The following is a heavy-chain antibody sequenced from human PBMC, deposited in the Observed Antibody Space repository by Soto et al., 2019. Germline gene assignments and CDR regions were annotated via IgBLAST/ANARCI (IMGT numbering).Heavy chain of an antibody. CDR3: ARRRIQLWYEY. J-gene: IGHJ4*02. CDR2: IYYSGST. CDR1: GGSISSSSYY. Sequence: SETLSLTCTVSGGSISSSSYYWGWIRQPPGKGLEWIGSIYYSGSTYYNPSLKSRVTISVDTSKNQFSLKLSSVTAADTAVYYCARRRIQLWYEYWGQGTLVTVSS. D-gene: IGHD5-18*01. V-gene: IGHV4-39*01.